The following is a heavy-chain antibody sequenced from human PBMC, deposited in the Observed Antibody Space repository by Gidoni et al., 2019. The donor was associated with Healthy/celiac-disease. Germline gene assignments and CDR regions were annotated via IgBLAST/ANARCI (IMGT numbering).Heavy chain of an antibody. CDR2: ISYDGSNK. D-gene: IGHD6-13*01. CDR3: ARDRGGQQLVQGDYYYGMDV. V-gene: IGHV3-30*01. CDR1: GFTFSSYA. J-gene: IGHJ6*02. Sequence: QVQLVESGGGVVQPGRSLRLSCAASGFTFSSYAMHWVRQAPGKGLEWVAVISYDGSNKYYADSVKGRFTISRDNSKNTLYLQMNSLRAEDTAVYYCARDRGGQQLVQGDYYYGMDVWGQGTTVTVSS.